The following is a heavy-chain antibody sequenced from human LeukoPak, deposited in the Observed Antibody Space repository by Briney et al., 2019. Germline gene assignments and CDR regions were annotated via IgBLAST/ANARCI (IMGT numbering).Heavy chain of an antibody. CDR3: ARAPCSTNAFDI. CDR1: GGSISSGGYY. V-gene: IGHV4-31*03. J-gene: IGHJ3*02. Sequence: SETLSLTCTVSGGSISSGGYYWSWIRQHPGKGLEWIGYIYYSGSTYYNPSLKSRVTISVDTSKNQFSLKLSSVTAADTAVYYCARAPCSTNAFDIWGQGTMVTVSS. D-gene: IGHD2-15*01. CDR2: IYYSGST.